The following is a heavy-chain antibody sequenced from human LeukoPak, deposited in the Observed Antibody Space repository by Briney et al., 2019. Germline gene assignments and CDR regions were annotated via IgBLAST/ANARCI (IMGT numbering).Heavy chain of an antibody. CDR2: IYNSGST. V-gene: IGHV4-31*03. D-gene: IGHD3-22*01. J-gene: IGHJ3*02. CDR1: GGSISSGDYF. CDR3: ARDHWAYYYDSSGFGDAFDI. Sequence: SQTLSLTCTVSGGSISSGDYFWSWIRQHPGKGLEWIGYIYNSGSTYYNPSLKSRVTMSVDTSKNQFSLRLSSVTAADTAVYYCARDHWAYYYDSSGFGDAFDIWGQGTMVTVSS.